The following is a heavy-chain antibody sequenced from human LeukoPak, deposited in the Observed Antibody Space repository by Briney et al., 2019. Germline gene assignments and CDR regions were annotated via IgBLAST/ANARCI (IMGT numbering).Heavy chain of an antibody. CDR2: ISYSGST. V-gene: IGHV4-30-2*01. J-gene: IGHJ4*02. D-gene: IGHD2-8*01. CDR3: AGYCTNGPPDY. Sequence: PSETLSLTCVVSGGSISSGDYSWSWIRQPPGKGLEWIGYISYSGSTYFDPSLKSRVTISVDRSKNQFSLKLSSVTAADTAVYYCAGYCTNGPPDYWGRGTLVTVSS. CDR1: GGSISSGDYS.